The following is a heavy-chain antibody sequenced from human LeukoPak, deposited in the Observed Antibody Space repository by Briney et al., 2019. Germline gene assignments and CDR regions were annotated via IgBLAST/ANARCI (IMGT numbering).Heavy chain of an antibody. Sequence: SVKVSCKASGGTFSSYAISWVRQAPGQGLEWIGGIIPIFGTANYAQKFQGRVTITADESTSTAYMELSSLRSEDTAAYYCAFYGDSPFDYWGQGTLVTVSS. D-gene: IGHD4-17*01. J-gene: IGHJ4*02. CDR1: GGTFSSYA. CDR3: AFYGDSPFDY. V-gene: IGHV1-69*01. CDR2: IIPIFGTA.